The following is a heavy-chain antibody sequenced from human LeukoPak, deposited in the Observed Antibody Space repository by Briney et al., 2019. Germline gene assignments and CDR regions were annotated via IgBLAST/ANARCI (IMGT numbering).Heavy chain of an antibody. CDR3: ARGEEYGSGTVHFDY. D-gene: IGHD3-10*01. CDR1: GGSISSSNW. J-gene: IGHJ4*02. V-gene: IGHV4-4*02. CDR2: IYPSGST. Sequence: SGTLSLTCAVSGGSISSSNWWSWVRQPPGKGLEWIGEIYPSGSTNYNPSLKSRVTTSVDKSKNQFSLKLSSVTAADTAVYYCARGEEYGSGTVHFDYWGQGTLVTVSS.